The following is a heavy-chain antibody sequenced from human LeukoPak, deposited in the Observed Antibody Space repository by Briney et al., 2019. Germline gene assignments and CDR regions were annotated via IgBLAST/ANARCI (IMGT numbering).Heavy chain of an antibody. Sequence: PGGSLRLSCAASGFTFSSYGMHWVRQAPGKGLEWVAFIRYDGSNKYYADSVKGRFTISRDNSKNTLYLQMNSLRAEDTAVYYCAKEGYCGGDCYGGFDYWGQGTLVTVSS. D-gene: IGHD2-21*02. CDR2: IRYDGSNK. V-gene: IGHV3-30*02. CDR3: AKEGYCGGDCYGGFDY. J-gene: IGHJ4*02. CDR1: GFTFSSYG.